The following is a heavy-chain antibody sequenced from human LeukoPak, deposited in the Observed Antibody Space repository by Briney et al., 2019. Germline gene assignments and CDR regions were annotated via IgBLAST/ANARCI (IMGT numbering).Heavy chain of an antibody. Sequence: SVKVSCKASGGTFSSYAISWVRQAPGQGLEWMGRIIPIFCTANYAQKFQGRVTITTDESTSTAYMELSSLRSEDTAVYYCARGSSWPLNWFDPWGQGTLVTVSS. CDR3: ARGSSWPLNWFDP. CDR1: GGTFSSYA. D-gene: IGHD6-13*01. CDR2: IIPIFCTA. V-gene: IGHV1-69*05. J-gene: IGHJ5*02.